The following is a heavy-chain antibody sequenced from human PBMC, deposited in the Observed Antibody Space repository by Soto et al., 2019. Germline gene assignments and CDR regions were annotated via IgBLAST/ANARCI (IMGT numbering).Heavy chain of an antibody. J-gene: IGHJ4*02. CDR1: GGTFSSYA. V-gene: IGHV1-69*06. Sequence: SVKVSCKASGGTFSSYAISWVRQAPGQGLEWMGGIIPIFGTANYAQKFQGRVTITADKSTSTAYMELSSLRSEGTAVYYCASYNWNYGAYYFDYWGQGTLVTVSS. CDR2: IIPIFGTA. D-gene: IGHD1-1*01. CDR3: ASYNWNYGAYYFDY.